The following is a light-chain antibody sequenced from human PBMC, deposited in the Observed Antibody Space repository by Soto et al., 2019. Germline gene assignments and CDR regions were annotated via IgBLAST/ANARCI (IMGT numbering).Light chain of an antibody. V-gene: IGLV1-40*01. J-gene: IGLJ2*01. CDR2: GNN. Sequence: QSVLTQPPSVSGAPGQRVTISCTGSSSNIGAGYDVHWYQQRPGTAPKLLIYGNNHRPSGVPDRFSGSKSGTSASLAITGLQAEDEADYSCQSFDTSLGRSVFGGGTKLTVL. CDR1: SSNIGAGYD. CDR3: QSFDTSLGRSV.